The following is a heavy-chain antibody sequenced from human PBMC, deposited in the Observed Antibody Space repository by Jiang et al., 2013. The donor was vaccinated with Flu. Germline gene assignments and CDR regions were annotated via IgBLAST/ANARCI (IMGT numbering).Heavy chain of an antibody. CDR1: GFSFSTHW. Sequence: VQLVESGGGLAQPGGSLRLSCAASGFSFSTHWMHWVRQAPGEGLVWVSRINSGGSSTSYADSVKGRFTISRDNAKNTVYLQMNSLRAEDTAVYYCARTLVVAATRFINHYYGMDVWGQGTTVTVSS. V-gene: IGHV3-74*01. CDR3: ARTLVVAATRFINHYYGMDV. J-gene: IGHJ6*02. D-gene: IGHD2-15*01. CDR2: INSGGSST.